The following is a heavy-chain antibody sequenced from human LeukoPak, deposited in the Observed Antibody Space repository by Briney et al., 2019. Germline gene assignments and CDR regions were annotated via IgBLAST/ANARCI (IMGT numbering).Heavy chain of an antibody. J-gene: IGHJ5*02. Sequence: ASVKVSCKASGYSFTRYGMNWVRQAPGQGLEWMGWINTNTGNPTYAQGFTGRFVFSLDTSVSTAYLQISSLKAEDTAVYYCARDIPYSSGIGWFDPWGQGTLVTVSS. V-gene: IGHV7-4-1*02. CDR1: GYSFTRYG. D-gene: IGHD6-19*01. CDR3: ARDIPYSSGIGWFDP. CDR2: INTNTGNP.